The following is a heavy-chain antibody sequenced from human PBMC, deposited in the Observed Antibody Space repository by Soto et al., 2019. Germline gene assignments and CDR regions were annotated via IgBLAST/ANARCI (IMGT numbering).Heavy chain of an antibody. J-gene: IGHJ4*02. CDR3: AKFQGETVNKWYVHY. V-gene: IGHV3-23*01. CDR2: ITGGVGVT. D-gene: IGHD3-16*01. CDR1: GFTFSSYA. Sequence: EVQLLESGGGLVQPGGSLRLSCAASGFTFSSYAMTWVRQAPGKGLEWVSVITGGVGVTYYADSVKGRFTISRDNSKNTLYLQMNSLRAEDTAVYNCAKFQGETVNKWYVHYWGQGTLVTVSS.